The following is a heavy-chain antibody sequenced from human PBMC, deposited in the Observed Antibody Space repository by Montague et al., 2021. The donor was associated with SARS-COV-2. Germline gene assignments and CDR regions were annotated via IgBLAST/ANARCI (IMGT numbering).Heavy chain of an antibody. D-gene: IGHD1-26*01. V-gene: IGHV3-48*02. CDR3: ARVVGPTSYYHYGMDV. Sequence: SLRLSCAASGFTFSSYNMNWVRQAPGKGLEWVSYISSSSSTIYYADSVKGRFTISRDNAKDSLHLQMNSLRDEDTAVFYCARVVGPTSYYHYGMDVWGQGTTVTVSS. CDR1: GFTFSSYN. CDR2: ISSSSSTI. J-gene: IGHJ6*02.